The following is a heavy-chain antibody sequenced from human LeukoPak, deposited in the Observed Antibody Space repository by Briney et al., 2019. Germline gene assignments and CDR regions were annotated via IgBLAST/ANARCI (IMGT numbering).Heavy chain of an antibody. D-gene: IGHD3-22*01. CDR2: IKQDGSEK. CDR3: ARLSDSSGTPRSDY. CDR1: GFTFSNAW. V-gene: IGHV3-7*03. J-gene: IGHJ4*02. Sequence: GGSLRLSCAASGFTFSNAWMGWVRQAPGKGLEWVADIKQDGSEKYYVDSVKGRFTISRDNAKNSLYLQMNSLRAEDTAVYYCARLSDSSGTPRSDYWGQGTLVTVSS.